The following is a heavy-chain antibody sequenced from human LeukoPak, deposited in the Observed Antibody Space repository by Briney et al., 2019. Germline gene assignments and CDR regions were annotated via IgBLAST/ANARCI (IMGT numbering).Heavy chain of an antibody. CDR3: ARSATIAAAGSIARPLRYGMDV. CDR1: GGSFSSSSYY. J-gene: IGHJ6*02. D-gene: IGHD6-13*01. Sequence: SETLSLTCTVSGGSFSSSSYYWGWIRQPPGKGLEWIGSIFYNGDTYYNPSFKSRVTISVDTSKNQFSLKLSSVTAADTAVYYCARSATIAAAGSIARPLRYGMDVWGQGTTVTVSS. CDR2: IFYNGDT. V-gene: IGHV4-39*07.